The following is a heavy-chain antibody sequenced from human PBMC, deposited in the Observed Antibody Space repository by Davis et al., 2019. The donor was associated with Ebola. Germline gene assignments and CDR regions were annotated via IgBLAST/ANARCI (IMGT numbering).Heavy chain of an antibody. V-gene: IGHV1-2*02. D-gene: IGHD6-6*01. J-gene: IGHJ6*02. Sequence: ASVKVSCKASGYTFTGYYMHWVRQAPGQGLEWMGWINPNSGGTNYAQKLQGRVTMTTDTSTSTAYMELRSLRSDDTAVYYCARDNGGSSPHYYYYYYGMDVWGQGTTVTVSS. CDR2: INPNSGGT. CDR1: GYTFTGYY. CDR3: ARDNGGSSPHYYYYYYGMDV.